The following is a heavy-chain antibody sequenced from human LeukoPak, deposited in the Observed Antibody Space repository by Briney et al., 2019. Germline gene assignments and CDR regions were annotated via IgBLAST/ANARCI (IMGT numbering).Heavy chain of an antibody. CDR1: GYTFAAYA. V-gene: IGHV7-4-1*02. CDR3: ARDSLVTMVRGVIRDNWFDP. CDR2: INTNTGNP. Sequence: ASVKVSCKASGYTFAAYAMNWVRQAPGQGLEWMGWINTNTGNPTYAQGFTGRFVFSLDTSVSTAYLQISSLKAEDTAVYYCARDSLVTMVRGVIRDNWFDPWGQGTLVTVSS. D-gene: IGHD3-10*01. J-gene: IGHJ5*02.